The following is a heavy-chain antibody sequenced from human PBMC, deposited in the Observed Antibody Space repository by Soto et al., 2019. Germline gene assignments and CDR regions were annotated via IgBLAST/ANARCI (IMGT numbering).Heavy chain of an antibody. V-gene: IGHV3-48*02. CDR2: ISYSGETK. D-gene: IGHD2-15*01. CDR1: GFTFTKYS. J-gene: IGHJ4*02. Sequence: GSLRLSCVTSGFTFTKYSMNWVRQAPGKGLEWVSYISYSGETKYYADSLKGRYAISRDDAKNSVYLQMNSLRDEDTAFYYCVRAVVVVVGSTAANFDHWGQGTLVTVSS. CDR3: VRAVVVVVGSTAANFDH.